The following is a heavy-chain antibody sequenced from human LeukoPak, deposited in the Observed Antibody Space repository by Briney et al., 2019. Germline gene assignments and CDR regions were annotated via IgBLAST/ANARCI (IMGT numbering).Heavy chain of an antibody. V-gene: IGHV3-30*04. CDR3: ARDSTSGSYYPWRPYYYYGMDV. D-gene: IGHD1-26*01. CDR1: GFTFSSYA. Sequence: GGSLRLSYAASGFTFSSYAMHWVRQAPGKGLEWVAVISYDGSNKYYADSVKGRFTISRDNSKNTLYLQMNSLRAEDTAVYYCARDSTSGSYYPWRPYYYYGMDVWGQGTTVTVSS. J-gene: IGHJ6*02. CDR2: ISYDGSNK.